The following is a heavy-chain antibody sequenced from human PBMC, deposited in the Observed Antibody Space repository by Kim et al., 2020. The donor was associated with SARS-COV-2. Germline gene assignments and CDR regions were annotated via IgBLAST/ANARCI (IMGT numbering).Heavy chain of an antibody. CDR1: GGSVSGYY. CDR2: FYFGGST. V-gene: IGHV4-59*02. Sequence: SETLSLTCTVSGGSVSGYYWSWIRESPGRGLEWIGDFYFGGSTKYNPSLNSRFIMSGDRSKNQISLKVTSVTPADTAVYYCARGFYSSSNWFDPWGQGTLVTVSS. J-gene: IGHJ5*02. CDR3: ARGFYSSSNWFDP. D-gene: IGHD2-2*01.